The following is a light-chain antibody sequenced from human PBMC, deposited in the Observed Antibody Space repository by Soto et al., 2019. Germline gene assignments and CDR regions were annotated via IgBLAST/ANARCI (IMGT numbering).Light chain of an antibody. Sequence: NFMLTQPHSVSESPGKTVTISCTRSSGSIASNYVQWYQQRPGSSPTTVIYEDNQRPSGVPDRFSGSIDSSSNSASLTISGLKTEDEADYYCQSYDSSNPYVVFGGGPKLTVL. CDR1: SGSIASNY. V-gene: IGLV6-57*01. CDR3: QSYDSSNPYVV. J-gene: IGLJ2*01. CDR2: EDN.